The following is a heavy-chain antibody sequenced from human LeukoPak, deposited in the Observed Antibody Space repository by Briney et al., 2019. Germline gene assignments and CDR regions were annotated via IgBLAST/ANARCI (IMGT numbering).Heavy chain of an antibody. D-gene: IGHD4-17*01. CDR2: MSATAGSR. CDR3: AKDQIYGDGGASDV. J-gene: IGHJ3*01. CDR1: GFSFSSYA. V-gene: IGHV3-23*01. Sequence: GGSLRLSCAASGFSFSSYAMSWVRQAPGRGLEWVSGMSATAGSRYYGDLVKGRFTISRDNSKNILHLQMNSLTAEDTAVYYCAKDQIYGDGGASDVWGQGTMVIVSS.